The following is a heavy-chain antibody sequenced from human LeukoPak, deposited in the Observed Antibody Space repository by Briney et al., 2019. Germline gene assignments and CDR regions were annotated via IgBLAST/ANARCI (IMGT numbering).Heavy chain of an antibody. CDR1: RFTFSTYA. D-gene: IGHD2/OR15-2a*01. Sequence: GGSLRLSCAASRFTFSTYAMSWVRQAPGKGLEWVSAISGSGGSTYYADSVKGRFTISRDNSKNTLYLQMNSLRAEDTAVYYCAKSPRVIYYFDYWGQGTLVTVSS. J-gene: IGHJ4*02. CDR3: AKSPRVIYYFDY. V-gene: IGHV3-23*01. CDR2: ISGSGGST.